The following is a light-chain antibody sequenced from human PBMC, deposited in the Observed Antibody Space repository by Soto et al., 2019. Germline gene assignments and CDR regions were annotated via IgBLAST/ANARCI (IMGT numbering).Light chain of an antibody. CDR3: QQRTNWPPLT. Sequence: EIVMTQSPATLAVSPGETTRLSCRASQSINSDVAWYQQKLGQTPRLLIHGASTRATGIAARFSGSGSGTEFTLTISGLQSEDFAVYYCQQRTNWPPLTFGGGTKVDI. V-gene: IGKV3-15*01. CDR2: GAS. J-gene: IGKJ4*01. CDR1: QSINSD.